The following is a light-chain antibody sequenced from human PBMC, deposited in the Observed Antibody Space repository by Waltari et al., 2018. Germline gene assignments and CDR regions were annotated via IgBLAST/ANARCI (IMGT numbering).Light chain of an antibody. CDR2: GAS. V-gene: IGKV3-15*01. Sequence: DIVMTQSPATLSVSPGERAPLSCRASQSVSSNLAWYQQKPGQAPRLLIYGASTRATGIPARFSGSGSGTEFTLTISSLQSEDFAVYYCQQYNNWPPWTFGQGTKVEIK. J-gene: IGKJ1*01. CDR3: QQYNNWPPWT. CDR1: QSVSSN.